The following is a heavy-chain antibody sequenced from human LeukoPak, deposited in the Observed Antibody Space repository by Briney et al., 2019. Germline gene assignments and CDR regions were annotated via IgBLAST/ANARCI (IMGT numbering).Heavy chain of an antibody. CDR2: ISYDGGNK. J-gene: IGHJ3*02. CDR3: AKGTHYYDSSGYWGAFDI. V-gene: IGHV3-30*18. Sequence: GGSLRLSCAASGFTYSSNDIHWVRQAPGKGLEWVVVISYDGGNKYYADSVKGRFAISRDNSKNTLYLQMNSLRAEDTAVYYCAKGTHYYDSSGYWGAFDIWGQGTMVTVSS. CDR1: GFTYSSND. D-gene: IGHD3-22*01.